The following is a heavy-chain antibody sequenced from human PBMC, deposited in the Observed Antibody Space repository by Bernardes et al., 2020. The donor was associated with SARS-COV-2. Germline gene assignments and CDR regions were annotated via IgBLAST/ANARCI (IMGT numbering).Heavy chain of an antibody. Sequence: GGSLSLSCAASGFSVSAYWMHWVRQAPGEGLVWVSCINEDGSIINYADSVKGRFTISRDIADNMVYLQMNSLRAEDTAVYYCARDFGGNSDYWGQGTLVTVSS. CDR1: GFSVSAYW. CDR2: INEDGSII. D-gene: IGHD2-15*01. V-gene: IGHV3-74*01. J-gene: IGHJ4*02. CDR3: ARDFGGNSDY.